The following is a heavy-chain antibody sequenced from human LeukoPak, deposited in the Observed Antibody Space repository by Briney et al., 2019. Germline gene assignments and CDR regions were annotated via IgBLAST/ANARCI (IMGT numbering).Heavy chain of an antibody. J-gene: IGHJ5*02. Sequence: ASVKVSCKASGYTFTGYYMHWVRQAPGQGLEWMGWINPNSGGTNYAQKFQARVTMTRDTSISTAYMELSRLRSDDTAVYYCARGSEGDSSSWYSFGWFDPWGQGTLVTVSS. V-gene: IGHV1-2*02. CDR2: INPNSGGT. CDR1: GYTFTGYY. CDR3: ARGSEGDSSSWYSFGWFDP. D-gene: IGHD6-13*01.